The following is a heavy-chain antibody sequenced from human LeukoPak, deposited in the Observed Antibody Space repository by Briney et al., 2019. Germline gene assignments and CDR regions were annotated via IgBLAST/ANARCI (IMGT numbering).Heavy chain of an antibody. CDR2: ISNSGDTI. V-gene: IGHV3-48*03. CDR1: GFTLSTFE. D-gene: IGHD6-6*01. Sequence: GGSLRLSCAASGFTLSTFEMNWIRQAPGKGLEWVSYISNSGDTIFYADSVKGRFTISRDNAKNSLYLQMNSLRAEDTALYYCAREGSSSSLDYWGQGTLVTVSS. CDR3: AREGSSSSLDY. J-gene: IGHJ4*02.